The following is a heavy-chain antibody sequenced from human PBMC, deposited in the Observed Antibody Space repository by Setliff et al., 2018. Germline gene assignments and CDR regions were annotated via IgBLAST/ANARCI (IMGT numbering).Heavy chain of an antibody. V-gene: IGHV4-59*11. J-gene: IGHJ6*03. Sequence: SETLSLTCTVSGGSIGPHYWSWIRQAPGKGLEWIGHIFYSDTAKYNPSLESRAAISVDSSKNQFSLKLRSATAADTAVYYCARDRATVIRGVTSFSYYYMDVWGGGTTVTVSS. D-gene: IGHD3-10*01. CDR2: IFYSDTA. CDR1: GGSIGPHY. CDR3: ARDRATVIRGVTSFSYYYMDV.